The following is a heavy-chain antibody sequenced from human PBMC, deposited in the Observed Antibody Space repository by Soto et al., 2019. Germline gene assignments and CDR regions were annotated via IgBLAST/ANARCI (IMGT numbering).Heavy chain of an antibody. CDR3: ARLHCSSSTCDSWFDP. CDR1: GYTFTTFW. Sequence: GDSVKISCTGFGYTFTTFWISWVRQMPGRGLEWMGRIDPRDSYTNYSPSFQGHVTISVDKSISTAYLQWGSLKASDTAMYYCARLHCSSSTCDSWFDPWGKGTLVIFYS. J-gene: IGHJ5*02. V-gene: IGHV5-10-1*01. D-gene: IGHD2-2*01. CDR2: IDPRDSYT.